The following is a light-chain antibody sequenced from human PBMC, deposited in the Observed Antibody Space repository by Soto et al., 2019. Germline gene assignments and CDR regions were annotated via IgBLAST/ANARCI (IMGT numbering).Light chain of an antibody. CDR1: QTISRY. V-gene: IGKV1-39*01. CDR2: AAS. J-gene: IGKJ3*01. CDR3: QQSYNTLA. Sequence: DIQMTQSPSSLSASVGDRVTITCRASQTISRYLNWYQQKPGKAPKLLIFAASSLQSGVPSRFSGSGSGTAFTLAISSLQPEDFATYYCQQSYNTLAFGPGTKVDIK.